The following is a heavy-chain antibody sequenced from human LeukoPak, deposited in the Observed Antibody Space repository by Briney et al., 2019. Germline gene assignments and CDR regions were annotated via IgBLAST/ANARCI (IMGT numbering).Heavy chain of an antibody. V-gene: IGHV3-7*03. D-gene: IGHD3-16*01. J-gene: IGHJ6*02. Sequence: GGSLRLSRAASGFTFSSYWMSWVRQAPGKGLEWVANIKQDGSEKYYVDSVKGRFTISRDNAKNSLYLQMSNLRAEDTAVYFCARGGGLDVWGQGATVTVSS. CDR1: GFTFSSYW. CDR3: ARGGGLDV. CDR2: IKQDGSEK.